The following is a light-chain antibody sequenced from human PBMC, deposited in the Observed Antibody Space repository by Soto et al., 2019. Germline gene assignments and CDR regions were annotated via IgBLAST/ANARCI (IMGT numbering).Light chain of an antibody. CDR2: NND. CDR1: SSNIGADYD. J-gene: IGLJ1*01. CDR3: QSYDSSLSGSYV. V-gene: IGLV1-40*01. Sequence: QSVLSQPPSVSGAPGQRVTISCTGSSSNIGADYDVHWYQFLPGTAPKLLIYNNDNRPSGVPDRFSGSKSGTSASLAITGLQAEDEADYYCQSYDSSLSGSYVFGTGTKVIVL.